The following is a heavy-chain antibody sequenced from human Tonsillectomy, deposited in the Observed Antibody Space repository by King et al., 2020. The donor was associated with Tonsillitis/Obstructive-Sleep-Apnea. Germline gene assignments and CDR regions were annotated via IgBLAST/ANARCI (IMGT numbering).Heavy chain of an antibody. V-gene: IGHV1-2*02. CDR1: GYIFTGYY. CDR2: INPNSGGT. Sequence: QLVQSGAEVKKPGASVKVSCKASGYIFTGYYMHWMRQAPGQGLEWMGWINPNSGGTNYAQKFQGRVTMTRDTSISTAYMELSRLRSDETAVYYCARVYCCGGHRDLHWYFDLWGRGTLVTVSS. J-gene: IGHJ2*01. CDR3: ARVYCCGGHRDLHWYFDL. D-gene: IGHD2-21*02.